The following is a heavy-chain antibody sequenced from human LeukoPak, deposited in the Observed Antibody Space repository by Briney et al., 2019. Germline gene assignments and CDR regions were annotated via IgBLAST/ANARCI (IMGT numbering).Heavy chain of an antibody. V-gene: IGHV4-39*07. CDR1: GGSISSSSYY. D-gene: IGHD7-27*01. CDR3: ASRKLGHDY. J-gene: IGHJ4*02. CDR2: IYYSGST. Sequence: SETLSLTCTVSGGSISSSSYYWGWIRQPPGKGLEWIGSIYYSGSTYYNPSLKSRVTISVDTSKNQVSLKLSSVTAADTAVYCCASRKLGHDYWGQGTLVTVPS.